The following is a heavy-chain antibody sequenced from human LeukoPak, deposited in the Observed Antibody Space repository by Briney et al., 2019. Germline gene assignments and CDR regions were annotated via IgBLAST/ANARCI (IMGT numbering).Heavy chain of an antibody. CDR2: INPNSGGT. CDR3: ARDRDTYYYDSSGYYTAPDAFDI. Sequence: ASVKVSCKASGYTFTGYYMHWVRQAPGQGLEWMGWINPNSGGTNYAQKFQGRVTMTRDTSISTAYMELSRLRSDDTAVYYCARDRDTYYYDSSGYYTAPDAFDIWGQGTTVTVSS. V-gene: IGHV1-2*02. D-gene: IGHD3-22*01. J-gene: IGHJ3*02. CDR1: GYTFTGYY.